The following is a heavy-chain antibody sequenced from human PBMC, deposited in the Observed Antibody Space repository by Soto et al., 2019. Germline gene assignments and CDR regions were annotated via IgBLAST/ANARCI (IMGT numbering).Heavy chain of an antibody. CDR3: TSLRMDYDFWSGYYNYYYYGMDV. D-gene: IGHD3-3*01. V-gene: IGHV3-15*01. CDR1: GFAFSNAW. Sequence: GGSLRLSCAASGFAFSNAWMSWVRQAPGKGLEWVGRIKSKTDGGTTDYAAPVKGRFTISRDDSKNTLYLQMNSLKTEDTAVYYCTSLRMDYDFWSGYYNYYYYGMDVWGQGTTVTVSS. CDR2: IKSKTDGGTT. J-gene: IGHJ6*02.